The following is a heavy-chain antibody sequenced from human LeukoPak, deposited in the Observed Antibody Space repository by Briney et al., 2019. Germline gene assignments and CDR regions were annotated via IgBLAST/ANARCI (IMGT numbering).Heavy chain of an antibody. CDR1: GLTFNVYY. J-gene: IGHJ4*02. Sequence: GGSLTLSCATSGLTFNVYYMSWVRPPPGKGREWVATIEKDGGVKVYVDSVKGRFAISRDNAKNSLYLQMNSLRVEDTAVYYCARDWSNSDVGKTADYWGQGTLVTVSS. CDR3: ARDWSNSDVGKTADY. V-gene: IGHV3-7*01. D-gene: IGHD1-14*01. CDR2: IEKDGGVK.